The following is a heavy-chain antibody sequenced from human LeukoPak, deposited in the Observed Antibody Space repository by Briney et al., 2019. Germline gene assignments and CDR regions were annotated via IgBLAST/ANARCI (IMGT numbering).Heavy chain of an antibody. CDR1: GFTFGDYA. V-gene: IGHV3-49*03. CDR2: IRSKAYGGTT. D-gene: IGHD6-19*01. Sequence: GGSLRLSCTASGFTFGDYAMSWIRQAPGKGLEWVGFIRSKAYGGTTEYAASVKGRFTISRDDSKSIAYLQMNSLKTEDTAVYYCTRAGSGWYVLHFDYWGQGTLVTVSS. J-gene: IGHJ4*02. CDR3: TRAGSGWYVLHFDY.